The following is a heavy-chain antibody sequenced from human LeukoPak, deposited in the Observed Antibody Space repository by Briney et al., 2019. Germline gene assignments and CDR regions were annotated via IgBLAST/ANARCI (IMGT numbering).Heavy chain of an antibody. D-gene: IGHD6-19*01. CDR1: GFTFDDYG. Sequence: GGSLRLSXAASGFTFDDYGMSWDRQAPGKGLEWVSGINSNGGSTVYADSVQGRFTISRDNAKNSLYLQMNSLRAEDTALYYCARDRSGWGRGPDYWGQGTLVTVSS. J-gene: IGHJ4*02. CDR2: INSNGGST. V-gene: IGHV3-20*04. CDR3: ARDRSGWGRGPDY.